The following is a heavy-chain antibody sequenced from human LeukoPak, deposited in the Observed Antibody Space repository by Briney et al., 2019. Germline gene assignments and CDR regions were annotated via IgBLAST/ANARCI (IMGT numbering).Heavy chain of an antibody. CDR3: ARTRSYCTSTTCYLYYFDY. J-gene: IGHJ4*02. D-gene: IGHD2-2*01. V-gene: IGHV4-38-2*02. CDR1: GYSISSGYY. CDR2: IYYSGNSGNT. Sequence: SETLSLTCTVSGYSISSGYYWGWIRQPPGKGLEWIGSIYYSGNSGNTYYNPSLKSRVTISVDTSKNQFSLKLSSVTAADTAVYYCARTRSYCTSTTCYLYYFDYWGQGTLVTVSS.